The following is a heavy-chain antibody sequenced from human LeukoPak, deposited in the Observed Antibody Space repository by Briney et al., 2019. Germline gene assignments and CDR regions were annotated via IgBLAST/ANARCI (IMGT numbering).Heavy chain of an antibody. CDR1: GFTFSSYW. V-gene: IGHV3-7*03. Sequence: GGSLRLSCAASGFTFSSYWMSWVRQAPGKGLEWVANIKQDGSEKYYVDSVKGRFTISRDNAKNSLYLQMNSLRAEDTAVYYCAREEAVARYYYYGMDVWGQGTTVTVSS. J-gene: IGHJ6*02. D-gene: IGHD6-19*01. CDR3: AREEAVARYYYYGMDV. CDR2: IKQDGSEK.